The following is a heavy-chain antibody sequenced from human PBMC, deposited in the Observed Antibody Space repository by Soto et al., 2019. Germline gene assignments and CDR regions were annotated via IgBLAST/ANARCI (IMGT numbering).Heavy chain of an antibody. D-gene: IGHD6-19*01. J-gene: IGHJ4*02. Sequence: SETLSLTCIVSGGSITRNNHYWGWIRQSPGKGLEWIGSILYSGSTNYNPSLKSRVTLSVETSKNQFSLKMSSVTAADTALYYCARLGSSGRYQGSYFDYWGQGTLVTVSS. CDR1: GGSITRNNHY. CDR2: ILYSGST. V-gene: IGHV4-39*01. CDR3: ARLGSSGRYQGSYFDY.